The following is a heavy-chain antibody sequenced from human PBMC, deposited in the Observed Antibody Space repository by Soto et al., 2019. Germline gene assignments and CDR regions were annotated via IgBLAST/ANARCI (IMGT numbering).Heavy chain of an antibody. V-gene: IGHV4-30-2*01. CDR2: IYHSGST. CDR1: GGSIISGGYF. D-gene: IGHD3-10*01. CDR3: ARGLGP. J-gene: IGHJ5*02. Sequence: QLQLQESGSGLVKPSQTLSLTCVVSGGSIISGGYFWSWIRQPPGKGLEWIGYIYHSGSTYYNPSRKSRVTISVDRSKHQFSLKLSSVAAADMAVYYCARGLGPWGQGTLVTVPS.